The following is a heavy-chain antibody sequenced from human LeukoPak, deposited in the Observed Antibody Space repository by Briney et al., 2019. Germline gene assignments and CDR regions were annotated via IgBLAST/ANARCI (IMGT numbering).Heavy chain of an antibody. D-gene: IGHD6-13*01. Sequence: SETLSLTCAVYGGSFNDYYWNWIRQPPGKGLEWIGVINLRGSATYNPSLKSRVTISLDESKNQFSLKLTSVSAADTAVYYCAGGVAVVGGADYWGQGTLVTVSS. CDR1: GGSFNDYY. J-gene: IGHJ4*02. CDR3: AGGVAVVGGADY. V-gene: IGHV4-34*01. CDR2: INLRGSA.